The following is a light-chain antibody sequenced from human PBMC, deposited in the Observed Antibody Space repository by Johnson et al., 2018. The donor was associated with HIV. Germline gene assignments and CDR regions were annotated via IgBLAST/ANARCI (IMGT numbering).Light chain of an antibody. V-gene: IGLV1-51*02. CDR3: GTWDSSLRSYV. Sequence: HSVLTQPPSVSAAPGHKVTISCSGSSSNIGNNYVSWYQQLPGTAPKLLIYENNKRPSGIPDRFSGSTSGTSATLGITGLKTGDEAGYYCGTWDSSLRSYVFGTGTKVTVL. CDR2: ENN. J-gene: IGLJ1*01. CDR1: SSNIGNNY.